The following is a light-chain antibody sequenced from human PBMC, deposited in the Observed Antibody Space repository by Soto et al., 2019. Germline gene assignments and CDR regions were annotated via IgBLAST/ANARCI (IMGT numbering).Light chain of an antibody. Sequence: EIVMTQSPATLSVYPGERATLTRRASQSVSSKLAWYQQKPGQAPRLLIYGASTRASGIPARFSGSGSGTDFTLTISSLQPEDFATYYCQQLESYPSAFGGGTNV. CDR3: QQLESYPSA. CDR2: GAS. J-gene: IGKJ4*01. V-gene: IGKV3-15*01. CDR1: QSVSSK.